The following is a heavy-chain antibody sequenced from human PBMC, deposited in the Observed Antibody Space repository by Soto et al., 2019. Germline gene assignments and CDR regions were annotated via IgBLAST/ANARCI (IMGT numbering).Heavy chain of an antibody. CDR2: LSWNSGTI. V-gene: IGHV3-9*01. CDR1: GFTFDDYA. Sequence: EVQLVESGGGLVQPGKSLRLSCAASGFTFDDYAMHWVRQVPGKGLEWVSGLSWNSGTIDYADSVKGQFTISRDNAKNSLHLQMNSLKPEDTSFYYCAKAESSGWYYSLDYWGQGTLVTVSS. CDR3: AKAESSGWYYSLDY. D-gene: IGHD6-19*01. J-gene: IGHJ4*02.